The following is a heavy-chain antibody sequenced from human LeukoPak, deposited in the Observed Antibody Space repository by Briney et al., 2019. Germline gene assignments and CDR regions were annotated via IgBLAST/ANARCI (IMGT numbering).Heavy chain of an antibody. CDR2: IIPIFGTA. Sequence: GASVKVSCKASGGTFISYAISWVRQAPGQGLEWMGGIIPIFGTANYARKFQGRVTITADESTSTAYMELSSLRSEDTAVYYCARNRDSAFDYWGQGTLVTVSS. CDR1: GGTFISYA. V-gene: IGHV1-69*13. J-gene: IGHJ4*02. CDR3: ARNRDSAFDY. D-gene: IGHD2-15*01.